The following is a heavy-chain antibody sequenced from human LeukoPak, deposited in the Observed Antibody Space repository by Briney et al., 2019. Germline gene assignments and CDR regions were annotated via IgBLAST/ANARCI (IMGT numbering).Heavy chain of an antibody. J-gene: IGHJ6*02. CDR2: IKSKIDGGTT. D-gene: IGHD1/OR15-1a*01. CDR3: TTASKTPNNYYYYGMDV. CDR1: GFTFSNAW. V-gene: IGHV3-15*01. Sequence: GGSLRLSCAASGFTFSNAWMSWVRQAPGKGLEWVGRIKSKIDGGTTDYAAPVKGRFTISRDDSKNTLYLQMNSLKTEDTAVYYCTTASKTPNNYYYYGMDVWGQGTTVTVSS.